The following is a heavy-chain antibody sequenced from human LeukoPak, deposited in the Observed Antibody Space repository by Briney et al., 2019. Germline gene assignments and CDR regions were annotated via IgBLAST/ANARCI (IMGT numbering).Heavy chain of an antibody. CDR1: GGSFSGYY. J-gene: IGHJ4*02. CDR2: INHSGST. CDR3: ARDLADYGEPFDY. V-gene: IGHV4-34*01. Sequence: SETLSLTCAVYGGSFSGYYWSWIRQPPGKGLEWIGEINHSGSTNYSPSLKSRVTISVDTSKNQFSLKLSSVTAADTAVYYCARDLADYGEPFDYWGQGTLVTVSS. D-gene: IGHD4-17*01.